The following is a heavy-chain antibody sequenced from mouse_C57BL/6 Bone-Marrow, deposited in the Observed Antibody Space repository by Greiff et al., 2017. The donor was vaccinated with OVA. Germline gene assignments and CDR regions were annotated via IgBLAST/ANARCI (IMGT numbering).Heavy chain of an antibody. Sequence: VQLQQPGAELVKPGASVKLSCKASGYTFTSYWMHWVKQRTGQGLEWIGMIHPNSGSTNYNEKFQSKATLTVAKSSSTAYMQLSSLTAEDSAVYYCASFCTARATRGVYYALYYWGQGTSVTVSA. D-gene: IGHD3-1*01. V-gene: IGHV1-64*01. CDR2: IHPNSGST. CDR3: ASFCTARATRGVYYALYY. J-gene: IGHJ4*01. CDR1: GYTFTSYW.